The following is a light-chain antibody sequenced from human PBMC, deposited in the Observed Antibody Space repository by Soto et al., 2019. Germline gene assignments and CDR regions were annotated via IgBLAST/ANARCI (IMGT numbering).Light chain of an antibody. CDR3: QQYNDWPLT. Sequence: EIFLTQSPSTLSLSPVEIATLSCRASQSVSSYLAWYQQKPGQAPSLLIYGAFTRATGIPARFSGTGSGTEFTLTISSLQSEDFALYYCQQYNDWPLTFGQGTKVDIK. V-gene: IGKV3-15*01. J-gene: IGKJ1*01. CDR2: GAF. CDR1: QSVSSY.